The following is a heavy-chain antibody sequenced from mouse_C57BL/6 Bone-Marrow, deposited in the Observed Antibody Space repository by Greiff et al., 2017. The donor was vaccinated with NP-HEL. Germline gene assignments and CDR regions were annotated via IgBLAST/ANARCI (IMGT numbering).Heavy chain of an antibody. CDR1: GFTFTDYY. Sequence: EVKLVESGGGLVQPGGSLSLSCAASGFTFTDYYMSWVRQPPGKALEWLGFIRNKANGYTTEYSASVKGRFTISRDNSQSILYLQMNALRAEDSATYYCARYRRLLPCDYWGQGTTLTVSS. D-gene: IGHD2-3*01. CDR2: IRNKANGYTT. J-gene: IGHJ2*01. CDR3: ARYRRLLPCDY. V-gene: IGHV7-3*01.